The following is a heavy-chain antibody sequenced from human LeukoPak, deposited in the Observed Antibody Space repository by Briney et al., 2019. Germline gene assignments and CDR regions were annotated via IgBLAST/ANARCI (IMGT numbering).Heavy chain of an antibody. J-gene: IGHJ4*02. V-gene: IGHV3-15*07. D-gene: IGHD1-20*01. CDR1: GFTFTNAW. CDR2: IKSKADGETI. CDR3: STLTSRGLSDS. Sequence: GGSLRLSCAASGFTFTNAWMNWVRQAPGKGLEWVGRIKSKADGETIDYAAPVKGRFTFLRDDSKNMLYLQMNSLKSEDTAVYYCSTLTSRGLSDSWGQGTLVTVSS.